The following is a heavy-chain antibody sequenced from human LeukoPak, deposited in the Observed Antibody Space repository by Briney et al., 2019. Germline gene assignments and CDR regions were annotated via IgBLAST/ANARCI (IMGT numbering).Heavy chain of an antibody. CDR3: ARQGYYYDSSGYPQGWFDP. V-gene: IGHV4-59*08. Sequence: SETLSLTCTVSGGSISSYYWSWIRQPPGKGLEWIGYIYYSGSTNYNPSLKSRVTISVDTSKNQFSLKLSSVTAADTAVYYCARQGYYYDSSGYPQGWFDPWGQGTLVTVSS. J-gene: IGHJ5*02. CDR2: IYYSGST. D-gene: IGHD3-22*01. CDR1: GGSISSYY.